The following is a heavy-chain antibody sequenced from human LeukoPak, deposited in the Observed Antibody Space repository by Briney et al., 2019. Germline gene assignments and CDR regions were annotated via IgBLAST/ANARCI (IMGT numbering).Heavy chain of an antibody. V-gene: IGHV4-34*01. D-gene: IGHD6-19*01. J-gene: IGHJ4*02. Sequence: SETLSLTCAVYGGSFSGYYWSWIRQPPGKGLEWIGSIYYSGSTYYNPSLKSRVTISVDTSKNQFSLKLSSVTAADTAVYYCARHRYSSGWYLGEYFDYWGQGTLVTVSS. CDR3: ARHRYSSGWYLGEYFDY. CDR2: IYYSGST. CDR1: GGSFSGYY.